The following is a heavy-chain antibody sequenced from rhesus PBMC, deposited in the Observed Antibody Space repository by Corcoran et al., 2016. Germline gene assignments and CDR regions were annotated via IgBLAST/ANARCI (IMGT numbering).Heavy chain of an antibody. CDR2: RGVSRWSS. CDR1: GYSTLIGYY. J-gene: IGHJ4*01. Sequence: QLQLPHSGPGQVKPSASRSLTCPSAGYSTLIGYYWCWSRALTRRAREWIGYRGVSRWSSSYNPFLKSSVIIQRETSKNQFSLKLSSVTAADTAVYYCARGGITVMVVVAAYFDYWGQGVLVPVSS. V-gene: IGHV4-99*02. D-gene: IGHD2-21*01. CDR3: ARGGITVMVVVAAYFDY.